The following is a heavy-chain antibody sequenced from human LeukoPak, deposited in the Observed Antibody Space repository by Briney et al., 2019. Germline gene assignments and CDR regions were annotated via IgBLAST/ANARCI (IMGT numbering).Heavy chain of an antibody. Sequence: GGSLRLSCAASGFTFSSYVMHWVRQAPGKGLEWGAVIWYDGSNKYYADSVKGRFTISRDNSKNTLYLQMNSLRAEDTAVYYCARDHIVGAIHFDYWGQGTLVTVSS. CDR2: IWYDGSNK. CDR1: GFTFSSYV. CDR3: ARDHIVGAIHFDY. V-gene: IGHV3-33*01. D-gene: IGHD1-26*01. J-gene: IGHJ4*02.